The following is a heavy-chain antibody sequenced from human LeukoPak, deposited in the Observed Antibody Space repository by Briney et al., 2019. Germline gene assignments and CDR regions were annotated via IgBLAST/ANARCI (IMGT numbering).Heavy chain of an antibody. J-gene: IGHJ4*02. CDR2: INHSGST. Sequence: SETLSLTCAVYGGSFSGYYWSWIRQPPGKGLEWIGEINHSGSTNYNPSLKSRVTISVDTSKNQFSLKLSSVTAAETAVYYCARVPYSGSYFDYWGQGTLVTVSS. D-gene: IGHD1-26*01. CDR1: GGSFSGYY. CDR3: ARVPYSGSYFDY. V-gene: IGHV4-34*01.